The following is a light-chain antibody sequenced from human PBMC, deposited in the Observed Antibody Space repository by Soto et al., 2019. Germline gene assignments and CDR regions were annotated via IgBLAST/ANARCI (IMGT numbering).Light chain of an antibody. V-gene: IGKV3-20*01. CDR3: QQYGSSPQNT. CDR2: GAS. Sequence: EIVLTQSPGTLSLSPGERATLSCRASQGVSSSYFAWYQQHPGQPPRLLLYGASSRATGIPDRFSGSGAGTDVTHTISRREPEEVAVEYCQQYGSSPQNTFGQGTKLEIK. J-gene: IGKJ2*01. CDR1: QGVSSSY.